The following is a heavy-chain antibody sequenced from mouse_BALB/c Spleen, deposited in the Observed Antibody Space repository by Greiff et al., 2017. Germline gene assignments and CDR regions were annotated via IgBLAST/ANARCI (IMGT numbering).Heavy chain of an antibody. Sequence: QVQLQQSGPELVRPGVSVKISCKGSGYTFTDYAMHWVKQSHAKSLEWIGVISTYYGNTNYNQKFKGKATMTVDKSSSTAYMELARLTSEDSAIYYCARLRLDYFDYWGQGTTLTVSS. D-gene: IGHD2-2*01. CDR2: ISTYYGNT. CDR1: GYTFTDYA. V-gene: IGHV1-67*01. J-gene: IGHJ2*01. CDR3: ARLRLDYFDY.